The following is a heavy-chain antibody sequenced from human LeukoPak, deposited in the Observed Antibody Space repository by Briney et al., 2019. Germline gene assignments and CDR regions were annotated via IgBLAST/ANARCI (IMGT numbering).Heavy chain of an antibody. CDR2: IKPNGTDN. J-gene: IGHJ4*02. CDR3: ASEPIIDN. D-gene: IGHD5-12*01. V-gene: IGHV3-7*01. CDR1: GFTFTTFW. Sequence: GGSLRLSCAASGFTFTTFWTSWIRQAPGKGLEWVANIKPNGTDNYYVDSVKGRFTISRDNTKNSLYLQMNSLRAEDTAVYYCASEPIIDNCGQGALVVVSA.